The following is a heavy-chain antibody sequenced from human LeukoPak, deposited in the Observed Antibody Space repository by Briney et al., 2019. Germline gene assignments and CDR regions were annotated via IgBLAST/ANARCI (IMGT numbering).Heavy chain of an antibody. V-gene: IGHV1-2*02. CDR3: TCDPEMATVEFEY. J-gene: IGHJ4*02. CDR2: INPNTGDT. Sequence: ASVKVSCKASGYTFTAQFIHWVRQAPAQGLEWMGWINPNTGDTNYAQKFQGRVTMTRDTSISAAYMEVSWLSSDDTAVYYCTCDPEMATVEFEYWGQGTLVTVSS. CDR1: GYTFTAQF. D-gene: IGHD5-24*01.